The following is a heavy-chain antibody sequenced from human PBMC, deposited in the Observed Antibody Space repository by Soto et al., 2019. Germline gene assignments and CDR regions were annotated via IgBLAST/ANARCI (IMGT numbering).Heavy chain of an antibody. D-gene: IGHD3-9*01. CDR2: IFSDNER. J-gene: IGHJ6*02. Sequence: GPTLVNPTETLTLTCTVSGFSLTTGKMGVSWIRQPPGKALEWLAHIFSDNERSYSTSLQGRLTISKDTSGSQVVLSMTNVDPVDTATYYCARMKVDSYQFYYAMDVWGQRTTVPVSS. V-gene: IGHV2-26*01. CDR1: GFSLTTGKMG. CDR3: ARMKVDSYQFYYAMDV.